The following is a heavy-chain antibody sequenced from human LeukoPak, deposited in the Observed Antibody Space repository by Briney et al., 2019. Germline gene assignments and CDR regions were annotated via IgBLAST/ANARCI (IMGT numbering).Heavy chain of an antibody. J-gene: IGHJ6*03. CDR1: GFTFSSYG. Sequence: SGGSLRLSCAASGFTFSSYGMSWVRQAPGKGLEWVSAKCRSGGNTYYADSVKGRFTISRDNSKNTLYMHMNSLRADDTAIYYCAKASGPSGLYYMDVRGKGIMVNVSS. CDR3: AKASGPSGLYYMDV. CDR2: KCRSGGNT. V-gene: IGHV3-23*05.